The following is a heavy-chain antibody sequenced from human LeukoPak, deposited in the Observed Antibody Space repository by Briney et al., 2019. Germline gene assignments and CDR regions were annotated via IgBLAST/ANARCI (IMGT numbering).Heavy chain of an antibody. D-gene: IGHD3-3*01. CDR3: ARDLTSVFGTSEGDGAFDI. Sequence: GGSLRLSCAASGFTFSSYAMHWVRQAPGKGLEWVAVISYDGSNKYYADSVKGRFTISRDNSKNTLYLQMNSLRAEDTAVYYCARDLTSVFGTSEGDGAFDIWGQGTMVTVSS. CDR1: GFTFSSYA. V-gene: IGHV3-30-3*01. J-gene: IGHJ3*02. CDR2: ISYDGSNK.